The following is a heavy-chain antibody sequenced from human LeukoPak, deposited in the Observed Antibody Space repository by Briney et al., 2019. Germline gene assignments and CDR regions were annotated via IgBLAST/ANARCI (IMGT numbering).Heavy chain of an antibody. D-gene: IGHD2-2*02. CDR2: IYTSGST. CDR1: GGSISSYY. J-gene: IGHJ4*02. CDR3: AREVRCSTTRCYSLFDY. Sequence: SETLSLTRTVSGGSISSYYWNWIRQPAGKGLEWIGRIYTSGSTNHNPSLKSRVTMSVDMSKNQFSLRLSSVTAADTAVYYCAREVRCSTTRCYSLFDYWGQGTLVTASS. V-gene: IGHV4-4*07.